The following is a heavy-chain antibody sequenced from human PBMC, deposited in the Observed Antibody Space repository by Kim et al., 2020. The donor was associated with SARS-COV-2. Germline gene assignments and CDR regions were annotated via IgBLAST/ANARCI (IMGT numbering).Heavy chain of an antibody. CDR2: IKNDGSGK. CDR1: GFTFSSFW. CDR3: ARAIALDY. J-gene: IGHJ4*02. V-gene: IGHV3-7*03. Sequence: GGSLRLSCAASGFTFSSFWMSWVRQAPGRGLEWVANIKNDGSGKRYADSVKGRFTISRDNAKASLSLQMNSLRADDTAVYYCARAIALDYWGRGTLVTVSS. D-gene: IGHD3-22*01.